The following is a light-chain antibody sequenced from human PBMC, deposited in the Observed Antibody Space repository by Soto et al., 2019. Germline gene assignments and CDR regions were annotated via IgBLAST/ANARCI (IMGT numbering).Light chain of an antibody. Sequence: TRSPVTLALSPGARPAPSCRASQSVRNNYLAWYQKTPGQAPRLLIYGASNRATGIPDWFSGGGSGKDFPPTISRLEPEDVAVYDCQQYGSPGTFGQGTKVDI. J-gene: IGKJ1*01. V-gene: IGKV3-20*01. CDR2: GAS. CDR3: QQYGSPGT. CDR1: QSVRNNY.